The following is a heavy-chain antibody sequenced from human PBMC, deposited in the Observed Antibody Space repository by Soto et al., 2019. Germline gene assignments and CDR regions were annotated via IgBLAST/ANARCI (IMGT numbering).Heavy chain of an antibody. CDR1: GGTFSSYT. D-gene: IGHD2-15*01. Sequence: QVQLVQSGAEVKKPGSSVKVSCKASGGTFSSYTISWVRQAPGQGLEWMGRIFPILGLANYAQKFQGRVTITADKATSTAYMELSSLRSEDTAVYYCARVIVVAATRGGYDAFDILGQGTMVTVSS. CDR3: ARVIVVAATRGGYDAFDI. CDR2: IFPILGLA. J-gene: IGHJ3*02. V-gene: IGHV1-69*02.